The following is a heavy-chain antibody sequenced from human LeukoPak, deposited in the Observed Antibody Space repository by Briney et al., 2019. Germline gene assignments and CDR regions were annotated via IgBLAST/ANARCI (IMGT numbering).Heavy chain of an antibody. CDR1: GGSISSYY. V-gene: IGHV4-4*07. Sequence: SETLSLTCTVSGGSISSYYWSWNRQPAGKGLEWIGRIYTSGSTNYNPSLKSRVTMSVDTSKNQFSLKLSSVTAADTAVYYCARVSIAARPPYGWFDPWGQGTLVTVSS. CDR2: IYTSGST. D-gene: IGHD6-6*01. CDR3: ARVSIAARPPYGWFDP. J-gene: IGHJ5*02.